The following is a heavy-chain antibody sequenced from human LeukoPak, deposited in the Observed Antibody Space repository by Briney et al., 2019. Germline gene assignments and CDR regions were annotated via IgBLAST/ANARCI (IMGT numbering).Heavy chain of an antibody. Sequence: SETLSLTCNVSGGTISSYYWSWIRQPPGKGLEWIGYIYYSGSTTYNPSLKNRVTISVDTSKNQSSLKLSSVTAADTDVYECARVSGNYDYAFDIWGQGTMVTVS. CDR2: IYYSGST. J-gene: IGHJ3*02. V-gene: IGHV4-59*01. CDR1: GGTISSYY. D-gene: IGHD3-22*01. CDR3: ARVSGNYDYAFDI.